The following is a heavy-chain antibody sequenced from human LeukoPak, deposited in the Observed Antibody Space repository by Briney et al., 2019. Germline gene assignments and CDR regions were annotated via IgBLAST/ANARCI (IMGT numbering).Heavy chain of an antibody. D-gene: IGHD1-26*01. CDR1: GYSISSGYY. Sequence: SETLSLTCTVSGYSISSGYYWGWIRQPPGKGLEWIGSIYYSGSTYYNASLQSRVTISIDMSKNEFSLRLNSVTAADTAMYYCAKSGGYGLIDYWGQGTLVTVSS. CDR3: AKSGGYGLIDY. CDR2: IYYSGST. J-gene: IGHJ4*02. V-gene: IGHV4-38-2*02.